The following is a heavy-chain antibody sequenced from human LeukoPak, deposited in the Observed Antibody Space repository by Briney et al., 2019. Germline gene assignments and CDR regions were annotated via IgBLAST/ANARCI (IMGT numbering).Heavy chain of an antibody. Sequence: ASVKVSCKASGYTFNNYGINWVRQAPGQGLEWMGWISTYTGHTNYAQKLQGRVTMTIATSTSTAYMELRSLRSDDTAFYYCARGTTGSHDAFDIWGQGTMVTVSS. D-gene: IGHD1-1*01. CDR3: ARGTTGSHDAFDI. V-gene: IGHV1-18*01. CDR2: ISTYTGHT. CDR1: GYTFNNYG. J-gene: IGHJ3*02.